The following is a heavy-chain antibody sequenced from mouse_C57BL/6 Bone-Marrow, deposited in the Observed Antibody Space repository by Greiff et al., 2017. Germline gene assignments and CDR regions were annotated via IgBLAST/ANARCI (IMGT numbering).Heavy chain of an antibody. J-gene: IGHJ2*01. D-gene: IGHD2-12*01. CDR1: GFTFSNYW. Sequence: VQLKESGGGLVQPGGSMKLSCVASGFTFSNYWMNWVRQSPEKGLEWVAQIRLKSDNYATHYAESVKGRFTISRDDSKSSVYLQMNNLRAEDTGIYYCNRYVGYWGQGTTLTVSS. CDR2: IRLKSDNYAT. V-gene: IGHV6-3*01. CDR3: NRYVGY.